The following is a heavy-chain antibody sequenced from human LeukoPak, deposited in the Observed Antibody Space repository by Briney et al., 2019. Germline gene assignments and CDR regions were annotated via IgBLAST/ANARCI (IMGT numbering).Heavy chain of an antibody. CDR2: IRSKAYGGTT. V-gene: IGHV3-49*04. CDR1: GFTFSSYE. D-gene: IGHD3-22*01. CDR3: TRRDYYDSSGYYYEY. J-gene: IGHJ4*02. Sequence: GGSLRLSCAASGFTFSSYEMNWVRQAPGKGLEWVGFIRSKAYGGTTEYAASVKGRFTISRDDSKSIAYLQMNSLKTEDTAVYYCTRRDYYDSSGYYYEYWGQGTLVTVSS.